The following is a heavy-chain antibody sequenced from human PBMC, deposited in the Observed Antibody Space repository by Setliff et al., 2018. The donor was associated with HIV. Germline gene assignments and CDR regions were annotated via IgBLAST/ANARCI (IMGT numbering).Heavy chain of an antibody. Sequence: PSETLSLTCTVSGGSISSGSYYWSWIRQPPGKGLEWIGSIYHSGSTYYNPSLKSRVTISVDTSKNQFSLKLSSVTAADTAVYYCARDDSSGWHFYYYYGMDVWGQGTTVTVSS. CDR1: GGSISSGSYY. CDR2: IYHSGST. D-gene: IGHD6-19*01. V-gene: IGHV4-39*07. J-gene: IGHJ6*02. CDR3: ARDDSSGWHFYYYYGMDV.